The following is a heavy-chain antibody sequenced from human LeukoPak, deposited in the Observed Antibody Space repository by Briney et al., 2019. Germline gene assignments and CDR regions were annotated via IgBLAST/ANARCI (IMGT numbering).Heavy chain of an antibody. CDR2: IYYNGNT. Sequence: EPSETLSLTCTVSGGSISNYYWSWIRQPPNKGLEWIGYIYYNGNTNYNPSLGGRVTISVDTSKNQFSLRLNSVTAADTAVYYCARSGVPQRWGQGTLVTVSS. CDR3: ARSGVPQR. J-gene: IGHJ1*01. CDR1: GGSISNYY. V-gene: IGHV4-59*01. D-gene: IGHD7-27*01.